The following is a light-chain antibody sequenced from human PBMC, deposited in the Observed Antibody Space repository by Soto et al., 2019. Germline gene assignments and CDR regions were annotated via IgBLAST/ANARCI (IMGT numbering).Light chain of an antibody. CDR1: QSVSSSY. J-gene: IGKJ1*01. V-gene: IGKV3-20*01. Sequence: IVLKQSRGAVSLSPGERATLSCRASQSVSSSYLAWYQQKPGQAPRLLIYGASSRATGIPDRFSGSGSGTEFTLTFSSLQSEDFAVYYCQQYNNRPGTFAQGTKVDIK. CDR3: QQYNNRPGT. CDR2: GAS.